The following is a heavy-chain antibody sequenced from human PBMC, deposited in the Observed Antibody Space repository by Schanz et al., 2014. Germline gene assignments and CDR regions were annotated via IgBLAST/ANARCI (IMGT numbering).Heavy chain of an antibody. J-gene: IGHJ4*02. V-gene: IGHV3-23*04. CDR3: AKDIGGAVAAPGYDS. D-gene: IGHD2-15*01. CDR1: GFMFTKYA. Sequence: DVQLVESGGGLAQPGGSLRLSCVASGFMFTKYAMNWVRQAPGKGLEWVSGISGTGTKTYYADSVKSRFTISRDNSKNTVFLQMSSLTADDTALYYCAKDIGGAVAAPGYDSWGQGTLVTVSS. CDR2: ISGTGTKT.